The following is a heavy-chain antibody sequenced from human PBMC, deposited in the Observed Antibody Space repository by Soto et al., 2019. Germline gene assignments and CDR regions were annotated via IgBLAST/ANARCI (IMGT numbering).Heavy chain of an antibody. D-gene: IGHD3-22*01. CDR2: IRAYNGNT. CDR3: ARSGSRGYYLDY. Sequence: QVQLVQSGAEVKEPGGSVKVSCKASGYTFTSYGRNWVRQAHGQGLEWKGWIRAYNGNTNHQEKLQGRVTMTTDAPTITAYMELRSLRSDDTAVYCCARSGSRGYYLDYWGQGTLVTVSS. V-gene: IGHV1-18*01. CDR1: GYTFTSYG. J-gene: IGHJ4*02.